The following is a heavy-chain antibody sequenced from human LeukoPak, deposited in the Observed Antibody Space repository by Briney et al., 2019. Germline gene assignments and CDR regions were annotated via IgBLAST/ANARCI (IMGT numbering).Heavy chain of an antibody. J-gene: IGHJ4*02. CDR1: GFSFSSYW. CDR3: AKYNNYDLNY. V-gene: IGHV3-7*01. Sequence: GGSLRLSCAATGFSFSSYWMSWVRQAPGRGLEWVAKINKDGSEQYFVDSVKGRFTISRDNARNSVHLQMNSLRAGDTAVYYCAKYNNYDLNYWGQGTLVTVSS. D-gene: IGHD3-3*01. CDR2: INKDGSEQ.